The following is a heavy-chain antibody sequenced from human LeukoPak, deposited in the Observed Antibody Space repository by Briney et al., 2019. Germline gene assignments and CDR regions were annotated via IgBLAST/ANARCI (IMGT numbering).Heavy chain of an antibody. CDR1: GFTFSSYA. J-gene: IGHJ5*02. CDR3: ARDATGTTGWFDP. D-gene: IGHD1-7*01. CDR2: ISGSGGST. Sequence: GGSLRLSCAASGFTFSSYAMSWVRQAPGKGLEWVSAISGSGGSTYYADSVKGRFTISRDNAKNSLYLQMNSLRAEDTAVYYCARDATGTTGWFDPWGQGTLVTVSS. V-gene: IGHV3-23*01.